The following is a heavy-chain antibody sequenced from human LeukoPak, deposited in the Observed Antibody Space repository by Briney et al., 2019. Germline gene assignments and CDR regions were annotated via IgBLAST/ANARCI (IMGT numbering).Heavy chain of an antibody. J-gene: IGHJ4*02. Sequence: PGWSLRLSCAGSVFTVSNNYMSWLRQAPGKGLEGVAVIYGGGSIYYAASVKGRFTTSRDTSKNTLYLQRNSLRAEDTAVYYCARAASVAGTYALNHWGQGTLVTVSS. CDR3: ARAASVAGTYALNH. CDR1: VFTVSNNY. CDR2: IYGGGSI. D-gene: IGHD6-19*01. V-gene: IGHV3-66*01.